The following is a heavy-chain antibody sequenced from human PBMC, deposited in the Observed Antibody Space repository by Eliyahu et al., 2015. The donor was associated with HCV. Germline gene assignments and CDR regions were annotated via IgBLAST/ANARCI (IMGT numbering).Heavy chain of an antibody. CDR3: VRASGDYFFDY. V-gene: IGHV3-74*01. Sequence: EVQLVESGGSLVQPGGSLRLSCGASGFTFSNYWMHWVRQAPGKGLVWVSRIKGDGGSAGYADSVKGRFIISRDNAENTLYLQMNSLRAEDTAVYYCVRASGDYFFDYWGQGTLVTVSS. CDR2: IKGDGGSA. D-gene: IGHD4-17*01. CDR1: GFTFSNYW. J-gene: IGHJ4*02.